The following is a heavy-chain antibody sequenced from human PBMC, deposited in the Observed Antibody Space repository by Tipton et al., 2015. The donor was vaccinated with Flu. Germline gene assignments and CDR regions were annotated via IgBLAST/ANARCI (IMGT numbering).Heavy chain of an antibody. V-gene: IGHV4-39*07. CDR2: IYYSGNT. CDR3: ARGYHGSGNYSPVGIDS. Sequence: TLSLTCTVSGGSISSGGYYWAWIRQPPGKGLEWIGSIYYSGNTYYNPSLKSRVSISIDTSRKQFSLKLSSVTAADTAVYYCARGYHGSGNYSPVGIDSWGQGTLVTVSS. CDR1: GGSISSGGYY. J-gene: IGHJ4*02. D-gene: IGHD3-10*01.